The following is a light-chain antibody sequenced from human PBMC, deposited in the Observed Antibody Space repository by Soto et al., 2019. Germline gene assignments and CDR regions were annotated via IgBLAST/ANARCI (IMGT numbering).Light chain of an antibody. V-gene: IGKV3-20*01. J-gene: IGKJ5*01. CDR2: GAS. CDR3: QQYGSSPLLS. Sequence: PGESATLSCRASHTVSITYLTWYQQKPGQAPRLLIFGASKRATGIPDRFSGSGSGRDFMLTISGLEPEDFAVYYCQQYGSSPLLSFGQGGRPEIK. CDR1: HTVSITY.